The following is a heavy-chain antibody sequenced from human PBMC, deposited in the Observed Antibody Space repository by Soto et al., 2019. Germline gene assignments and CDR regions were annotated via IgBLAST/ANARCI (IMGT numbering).Heavy chain of an antibody. CDR1: GGAFSSYA. V-gene: IGHV1-69*13. CDR2: IIPIFGTA. CDR3: ARAVVAASYYYHGMDV. J-gene: IGHJ6*02. D-gene: IGHD2-15*01. Sequence: SVKVSCKASGGAFSSYAISWVRQAPGQGLEWMGGIIPIFGTANYAQKFQGRVTITADESTSTAYMELSSLRSEDTAVYYCARAVVAASYYYHGMDVWGQGTTVTVSS.